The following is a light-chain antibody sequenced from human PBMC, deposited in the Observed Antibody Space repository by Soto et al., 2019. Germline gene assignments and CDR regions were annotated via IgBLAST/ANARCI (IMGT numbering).Light chain of an antibody. Sequence: EIVLTQSPGTLSLSPGKRATLSCRASQSVSSSYLAWYQQKPGQAPRLLIYGASSRATGIPDRFSGSGSGTDFTLTIRRLEPEDFAVYYCQQYGSSPPWTFGQGTKVEIK. CDR2: GAS. CDR1: QSVSSSY. J-gene: IGKJ1*01. CDR3: QQYGSSPPWT. V-gene: IGKV3-20*01.